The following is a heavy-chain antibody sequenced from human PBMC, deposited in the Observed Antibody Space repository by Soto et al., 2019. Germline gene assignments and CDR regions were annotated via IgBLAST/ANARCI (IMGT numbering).Heavy chain of an antibody. Sequence: GASVKVSCKASGYTFTSYYMHWVRQAPGQGLEWMGIINPSGGSTSYAQKFQGRVTMTRDTSTSTVYMELSSLRSEDTAVYYCARVGSSSSRQRYYLAYWGQGTLVTVSS. CDR2: INPSGGST. J-gene: IGHJ4*02. CDR3: ARVGSSSSRQRYYLAY. V-gene: IGHV1-46*01. D-gene: IGHD6-13*01. CDR1: GYTFTSYY.